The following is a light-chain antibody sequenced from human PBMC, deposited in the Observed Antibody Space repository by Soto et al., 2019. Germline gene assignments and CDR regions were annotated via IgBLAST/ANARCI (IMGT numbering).Light chain of an antibody. CDR2: EVS. CDR3: SSYTTSSTLV. J-gene: IGLJ1*01. CDR1: SSDVGGYNY. V-gene: IGLV2-14*01. Sequence: QSALTQPASVSGSPGQSITFSCTGTSSDVGGYNYVSWYQQHPGKAPKLIIYEVSNRPSGISDRFSGSKSGNTASLTISGLRAEDEADYYCSSYTTSSTLVFGIGTKLTVL.